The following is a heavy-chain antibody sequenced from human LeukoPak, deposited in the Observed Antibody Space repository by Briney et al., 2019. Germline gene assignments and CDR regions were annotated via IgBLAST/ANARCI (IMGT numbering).Heavy chain of an antibody. Sequence: GGSLRLSCAASGFTFSSYAMNWVRQAPGKGLKRVSGFRGSGVATFYADSVKGRFTISRDNSKNTLYLQMNSLRAEDTAVYYCAKGQRFYGEYYFDYWGQGTLVTVSS. CDR3: AKGQRFYGEYYFDY. CDR2: FRGSGVAT. V-gene: IGHV3-23*01. D-gene: IGHD4-17*01. CDR1: GFTFSSYA. J-gene: IGHJ4*02.